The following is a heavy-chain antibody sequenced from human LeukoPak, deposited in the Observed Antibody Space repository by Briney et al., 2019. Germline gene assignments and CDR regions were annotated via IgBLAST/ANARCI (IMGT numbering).Heavy chain of an antibody. CDR2: IYPGDADT. Sequence: GESLKISCKGSGYSFTSYWIGWVRQMPGKGLEWMVIIYPGDADTRYSPSFQGQVTISADKSISTAYLQWSSLKASDTAMYYCARPAASGYSYGFGDDAFDIWGQGTMVTVSS. CDR1: GYSFTSYW. J-gene: IGHJ3*02. CDR3: ARPAASGYSYGFGDDAFDI. D-gene: IGHD5-18*01. V-gene: IGHV5-51*01.